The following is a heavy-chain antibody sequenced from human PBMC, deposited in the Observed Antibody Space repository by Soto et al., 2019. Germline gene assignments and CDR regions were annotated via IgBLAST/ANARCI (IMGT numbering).Heavy chain of an antibody. D-gene: IGHD3-3*01. Sequence: QVQLQQCGAGLPKPSDTLSLTCAVYGAPFSGYYWTWIRQPPGKGLEWIGEINHTGSTKYNPSLKSRVTISLDTSNNQFSLSLRSVTAADTAVYYCARGREIFGAVTPFEYWGQGTQVAVS. CDR3: ARGREIFGAVTPFEY. V-gene: IGHV4-34*02. CDR2: INHTGST. J-gene: IGHJ4*02. CDR1: GAPFSGYY.